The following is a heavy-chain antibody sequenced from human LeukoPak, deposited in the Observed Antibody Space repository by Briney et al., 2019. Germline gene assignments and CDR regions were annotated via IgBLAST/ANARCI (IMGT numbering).Heavy chain of an antibody. V-gene: IGHV3-48*03. CDR1: GFTFSSYE. D-gene: IGHD3-3*01. CDR3: ARDNSLPRFGVVISLYYYYYMDV. CDR2: ISSSGSTI. J-gene: IGHJ6*03. Sequence: PPGGSLRLSCAASGFTFSSYEMNWVRQAPGKGLEWVSYISSSGSTIYYADSVKGRFTISRDNAKTSLYLQMNSLRAEDTAVYYCARDNSLPRFGVVISLYYYYYMDVWGKGTTVTVPS.